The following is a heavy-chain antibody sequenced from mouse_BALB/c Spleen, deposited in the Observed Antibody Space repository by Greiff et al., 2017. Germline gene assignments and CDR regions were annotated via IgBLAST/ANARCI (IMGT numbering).Heavy chain of an antibody. D-gene: IGHD2-1*01. J-gene: IGHJ3*01. CDR1: GFSLTSYG. V-gene: IGHV2-4-1*01. CDR2: IWSGGST. Sequence: VQLKESGPGLVQPSQSLSITCTVSGFSLTSYGVHWVRQSPGKGLEWLGVIWSGGSTDYNAAFISRLSISKDNSKSQVFFKMNSLQTDDTAMYYCARENGNSFAYWGQGTLVTVSA. CDR3: ARENGNSFAY.